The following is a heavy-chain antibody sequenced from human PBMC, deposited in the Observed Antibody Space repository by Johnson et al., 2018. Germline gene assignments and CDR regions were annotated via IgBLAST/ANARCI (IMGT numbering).Heavy chain of an antibody. J-gene: IGHJ3*02. V-gene: IGHV3-9*01. CDR2: ISWTSGSI. Sequence: VQLVQSGGGLVQPGRSLRLSCAASGLTFEDYAMHWVRQAPGKGLEWVPGISWTSGSIGSADSVTGRFTISRDNAKNYLYLQMNSLRAEDTALYYCATGRIAARPDAFDIWGQGTMVTVSS. D-gene: IGHD6-6*01. CDR1: GLTFEDYA. CDR3: ATGRIAARPDAFDI.